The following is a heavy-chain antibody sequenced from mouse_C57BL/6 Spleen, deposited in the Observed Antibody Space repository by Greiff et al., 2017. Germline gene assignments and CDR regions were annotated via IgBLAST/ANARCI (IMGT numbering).Heavy chain of an antibody. Sequence: VQLKQSGTELVKPGASVKLSCKASGYTFTSYWMHWVKQRPGQGLEWIGNINPRNGGTNYNEKFKGKATLTVDKSSSTAYMQLSSLTSEDSAVYYCARWGYSNGFAYWGQGTLVTVSA. CDR2: INPRNGGT. D-gene: IGHD2-5*01. CDR3: ARWGYSNGFAY. J-gene: IGHJ3*01. V-gene: IGHV1-53*01. CDR1: GYTFTSYW.